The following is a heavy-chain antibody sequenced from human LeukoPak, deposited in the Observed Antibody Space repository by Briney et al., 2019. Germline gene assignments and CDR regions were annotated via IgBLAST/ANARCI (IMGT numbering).Heavy chain of an antibody. D-gene: IGHD5-18*01. CDR2: IYTSGST. J-gene: IGHJ5*02. CDR1: GGSISSGSYY. Sequence: SQTLSLTCTVSGGSISSGSYYWSWIRQPAGEGLEWIGRIYTSGSTNYNPSLKSRVTISVDTSKNQFSLKLSSVTAADTAVYYCAREGVGGYRGGGNWFDPWGQGTLVTVSS. V-gene: IGHV4-61*02. CDR3: AREGVGGYRGGGNWFDP.